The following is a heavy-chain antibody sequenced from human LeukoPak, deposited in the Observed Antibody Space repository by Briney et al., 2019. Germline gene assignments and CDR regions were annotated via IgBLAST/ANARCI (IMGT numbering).Heavy chain of an antibody. J-gene: IGHJ4*02. CDR1: GGSFSGYY. Sequence: PETLSLTCAVYGGSFSGYYWSWIRQPPGKGLEWIGEINHSGSTNYNPSLKSRVTISVDTSKNQFSLKLSSVTAADTAVYYCARGGARVGATARGRVDYWGQGTLVTVSS. V-gene: IGHV4-34*01. CDR3: ARGGARVGATARGRVDY. D-gene: IGHD1-26*01. CDR2: INHSGST.